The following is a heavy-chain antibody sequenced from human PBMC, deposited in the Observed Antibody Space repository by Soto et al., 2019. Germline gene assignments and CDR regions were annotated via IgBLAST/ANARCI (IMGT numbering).Heavy chain of an antibody. Sequence: PSETLSLTCKVSGDSVTTGSYYWTWIRQPPGKGLEWIGYIYYSGSTNYNPSLESRATIFADKSRSHFSLNLTSVTADDTAVYYCARRDYAIDSWGRGTLVTVSS. J-gene: IGHJ4*02. V-gene: IGHV4-61*03. CDR3: ARRDYAIDS. D-gene: IGHD4-17*01. CDR2: IYYSGST. CDR1: GDSVTTGSYY.